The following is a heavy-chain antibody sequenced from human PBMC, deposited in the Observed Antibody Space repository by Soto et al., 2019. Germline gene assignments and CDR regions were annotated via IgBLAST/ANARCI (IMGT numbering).Heavy chain of an antibody. CDR2: LYSGGTT. V-gene: IGHV3-66*01. J-gene: IGHJ4*02. CDR1: GLTVSSKY. D-gene: IGHD6-25*01. CDR3: ATSTGFPGFDY. Sequence: EVQLVESGGGLVQPGGSLRLSCAASGLTVSSKYMTWVRQAPGKGLEWLSVLYSGGTTYYADSVKGRFTISRDNSKNTVYLQMNSLRGEDTAVYYRATSTGFPGFDYWGQGSLVTVSS.